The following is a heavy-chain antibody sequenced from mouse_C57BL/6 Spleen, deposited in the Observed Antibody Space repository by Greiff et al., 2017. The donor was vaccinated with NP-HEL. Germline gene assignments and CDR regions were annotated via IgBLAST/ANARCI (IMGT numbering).Heavy chain of an antibody. CDR2: ISDGGSYT. D-gene: IGHD2-1*01. Sequence: DVQLQESGGGLVKPGGSLKLSCAASGFTFSSYAMSWVRQTPEKRLEWVATISDGGSYTYYPDNVKGRFTISRDNAKNNLYLQMSHLKSEDTAMYYCARSFYGNYGDFDYWGQGTTLTVSS. J-gene: IGHJ2*01. CDR1: GFTFSSYA. CDR3: ARSFYGNYGDFDY. V-gene: IGHV5-4*01.